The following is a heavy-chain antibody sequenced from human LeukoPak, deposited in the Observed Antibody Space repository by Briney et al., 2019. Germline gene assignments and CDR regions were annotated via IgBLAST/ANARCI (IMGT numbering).Heavy chain of an antibody. CDR3: ARVSGSYFDY. CDR1: GGSFSGYY. CDR2: INHSGST. V-gene: IGHV4-34*01. Sequence: KPSETLSLTCAVYGGSFSGYYWSWIRQPPVKGLEWIGEINHSGSTNYNPSLKSRVTISVDTSKNQFSLKLSSVTAADTAVYYCARVSGSYFDYWGQGTLVTVSS. J-gene: IGHJ4*02. D-gene: IGHD1-26*01.